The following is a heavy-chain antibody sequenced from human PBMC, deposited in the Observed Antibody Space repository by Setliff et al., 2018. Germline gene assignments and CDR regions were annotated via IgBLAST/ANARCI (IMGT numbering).Heavy chain of an antibody. Sequence: SVKVSCKASGYTFTTYAIGWMRQAPGQGLEWMGWIIPIFGTTNYAQRFQGRVTITTDESTSTAYMELSSLRSEDTAVYYCARERGDIVTTTSYYYYLDVWGKGTTVTVSS. J-gene: IGHJ6*03. CDR3: ARERGDIVTTTSYYYYLDV. CDR1: GYTFTTYA. D-gene: IGHD5-12*01. CDR2: IIPIFGTT. V-gene: IGHV1-69*05.